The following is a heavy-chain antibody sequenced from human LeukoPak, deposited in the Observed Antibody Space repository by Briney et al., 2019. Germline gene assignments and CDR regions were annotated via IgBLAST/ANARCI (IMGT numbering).Heavy chain of an antibody. CDR2: INHSGST. D-gene: IGHD6-19*01. V-gene: IGHV4-34*01. CDR3: ARLHGSGWYDY. Sequence: SETLSLTCAVYGGSFSGYYWSWIRQPPGKGLEWIGEINHSGSTNYNPSLKSRVTISVDTSKNQFSLKLSSVTAADTAVYYCARLHGSGWYDYWGQGTLVTVSS. J-gene: IGHJ4*02. CDR1: GGSFSGYY.